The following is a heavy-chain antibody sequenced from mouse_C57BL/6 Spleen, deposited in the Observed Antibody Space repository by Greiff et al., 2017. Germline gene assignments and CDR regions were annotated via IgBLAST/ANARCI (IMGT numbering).Heavy chain of an antibody. J-gene: IGHJ4*01. CDR3: ARYYYGSSWNYAMDY. CDR2: IYPGDGDT. D-gene: IGHD1-1*01. CDR1: GYAFSSYW. V-gene: IGHV1-80*01. Sequence: VQLVESGAERVKPGASGKISCKASGYAFSSYWLNWVKQRPGKGLGGIGQIYPGDGDTNDNGKFKGKATLTADKSSSTAYMQRSSLTSEDSAVYFCARYYYGSSWNYAMDYWGQGTSVTVSS.